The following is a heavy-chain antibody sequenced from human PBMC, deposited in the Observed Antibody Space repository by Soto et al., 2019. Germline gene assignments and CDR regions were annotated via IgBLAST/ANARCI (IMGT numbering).Heavy chain of an antibody. Sequence: QVQLQESGPGLVKPSQTLSLTCTVSGGSISSGDYYWSWIRQPPGKGLEWIGYIYHSGSTYYNPSLKSRVTISVYTSKNQFSLKLSSVTAADTAVYYCARERRDGARLDPWGQGTLVTVSS. V-gene: IGHV4-30-4*01. J-gene: IGHJ5*02. CDR3: ARERRDGARLDP. CDR2: IYHSGST. CDR1: GGSISSGDYY.